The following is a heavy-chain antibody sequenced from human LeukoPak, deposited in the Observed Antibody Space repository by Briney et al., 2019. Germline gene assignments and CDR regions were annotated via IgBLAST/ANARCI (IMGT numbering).Heavy chain of an antibody. CDR1: GFTFGSYE. V-gene: IGHV3-48*03. D-gene: IGHD6-19*01. CDR2: IGTITSTT. J-gene: IGHJ4*02. Sequence: GGSLRLSCAASGFTFGSYEMNWVRQAPGKGLEWVSYIGTITSTTYYADSVKGRFTVSRDDAKSSLYLQMSSLRAEDTAVHYCARTVYVLRGQWLVPGFDSWGQGTLV. CDR3: ARTVYVLRGQWLVPGFDS.